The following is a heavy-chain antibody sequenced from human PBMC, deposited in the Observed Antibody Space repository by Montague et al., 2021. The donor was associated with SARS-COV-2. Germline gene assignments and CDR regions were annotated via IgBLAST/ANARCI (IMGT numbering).Heavy chain of an antibody. CDR1: GGPISGSRYY. CDR2: VDYSGNT. Sequence: SETLSLTCTVTGGPISGSRYYWGCLRQSPGKGLEWIASVDYSGNTYYTPSLKSRLTISVDTSKNQFSLKLNSVTAADTALYYCARREYSYRWGDWGQGTLVTVSS. V-gene: IGHV4-39*01. CDR3: ARREYSYRWGD. J-gene: IGHJ4*02. D-gene: IGHD3-16*02.